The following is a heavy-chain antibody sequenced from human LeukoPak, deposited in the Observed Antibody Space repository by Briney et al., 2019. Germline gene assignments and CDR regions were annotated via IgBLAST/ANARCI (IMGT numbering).Heavy chain of an antibody. D-gene: IGHD6-13*01. CDR3: ARSRYSSSWYPLYYYFDY. Sequence: GGSLRLSCAASGFTFDDYAMHWVRQAPGKGLEWVSGISWNSGSIGYADSVKGRFTISRDNAKNSLYLQMNSLRAEDTALYYCARSRYSSSWYPLYYYFDYWGQGTLVIVSS. V-gene: IGHV3-9*01. CDR2: ISWNSGSI. J-gene: IGHJ4*02. CDR1: GFTFDDYA.